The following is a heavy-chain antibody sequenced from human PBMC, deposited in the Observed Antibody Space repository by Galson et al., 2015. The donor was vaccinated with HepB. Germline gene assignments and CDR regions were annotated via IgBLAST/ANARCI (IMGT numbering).Heavy chain of an antibody. CDR2: ISYDGSNK. CDR3: ARGIAAAGG. J-gene: IGHJ4*02. CDR1: GFTFSSYA. D-gene: IGHD6-13*01. V-gene: IGHV3-30*04. Sequence: LRLSCAASGFTFSSYAMHWVRQAPGKGLEWVAVISYDGSNKYYADSVKGRFTISRDNSKNTLYLQMSSLRAEDTAVYYCARGIAAAGGWGQGTLVTVSS.